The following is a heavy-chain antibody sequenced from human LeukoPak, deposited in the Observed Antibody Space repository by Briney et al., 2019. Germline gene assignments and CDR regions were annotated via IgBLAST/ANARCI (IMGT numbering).Heavy chain of an antibody. D-gene: IGHD2-2*01. CDR3: ARRLTQYDCFDP. J-gene: IGHJ5*02. CDR1: GDSVSSKSTA. Sequence: SQTLSLTCAISGDSVSSKSTAWHWIRQSPSRGLEWLGRTYYRSTWYNDYAVSVRGRITVNPDTSENQFSLHLNSVTPEDTAVYYCARRLTQYDCFDPWGQGILVTVSS. V-gene: IGHV6-1*01. CDR2: TYYRSTWYN.